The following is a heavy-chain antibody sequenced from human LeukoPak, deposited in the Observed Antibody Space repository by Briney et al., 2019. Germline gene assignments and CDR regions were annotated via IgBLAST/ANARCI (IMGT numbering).Heavy chain of an antibody. J-gene: IGHJ4*02. Sequence: GSSVKVSCKAPGGTFSNYGFSWVRQAPEQGLEWMGGIVPVFGTVSYAQKFQDRVTITADDFTTTAYMELSSLRSEDTAVYYCARWAGTCTIASCYTPLDCWGQGTLVTVST. D-gene: IGHD2-2*02. CDR1: GGTFSNYG. CDR3: ARWAGTCTIASCYTPLDC. V-gene: IGHV1-69*01. CDR2: IVPVFGTV.